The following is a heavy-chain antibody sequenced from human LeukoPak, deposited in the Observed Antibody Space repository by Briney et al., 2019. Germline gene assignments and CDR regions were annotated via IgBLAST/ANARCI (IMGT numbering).Heavy chain of an antibody. CDR1: GGPISSSRYF. D-gene: IGHD4-23*01. CDR2: IDDRGSA. J-gene: IGHJ3*01. V-gene: IGHV4-39*07. Sequence: PSETLSLTCTVSGGPISSSRYFWGWIRQPPGKGLEWIGSIDDRGSAYYNPSLKSRVTMSVDTSKNQFSLKLSSVTAADTALYFCARYLFGLGGGGFDVWGQGTLVAVSS. CDR3: ARYLFGLGGGGFDV.